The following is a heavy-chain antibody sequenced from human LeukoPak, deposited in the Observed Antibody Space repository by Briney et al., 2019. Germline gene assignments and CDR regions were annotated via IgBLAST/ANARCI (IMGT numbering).Heavy chain of an antibody. CDR2: TSADERIK. CDR1: GFPFNDYV. V-gene: IGHV3-30*03. Sequence: GGSLRLSCTVSGFPFNDYVIHWVRQAPGKGLEWVAVTSADERIKIYDDSVRGRFTISRDNSKNTQYLQMNSLRVEDTAVYYCARDPVLGAPDYLDYWGRGTLVSVSS. J-gene: IGHJ4*02. CDR3: ARDPVLGAPDYLDY. D-gene: IGHD1-26*01.